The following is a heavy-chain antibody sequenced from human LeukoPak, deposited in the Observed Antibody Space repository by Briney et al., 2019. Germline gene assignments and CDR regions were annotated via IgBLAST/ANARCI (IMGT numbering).Heavy chain of an antibody. CDR3: ATPYYYDSSGYYLDYFDY. Sequence: SVKVSCKASGYTFTSYGISWVRQAPGQGLEWIGWIVVGSGNTNYAQKFQERVTITRDMSTSTAYMELSSLRSEDTAVYYCATPYYYDSSGYYLDYFDYWGQGTLVTVSS. CDR1: GYTFTSYG. J-gene: IGHJ4*02. D-gene: IGHD3-22*01. CDR2: IVVGSGNT. V-gene: IGHV1-58*02.